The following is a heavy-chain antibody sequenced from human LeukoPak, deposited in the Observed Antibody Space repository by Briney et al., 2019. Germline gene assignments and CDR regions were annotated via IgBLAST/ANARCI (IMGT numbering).Heavy chain of an antibody. CDR1: GFTFSSHL. J-gene: IGHJ4*02. CDR3: VRKFATGD. CDR2: VKSDGTAT. V-gene: IGHV3-74*01. D-gene: IGHD1-14*01. Sequence: GGSLRLSCAASGFTFSSHLMHWFRQAQGTGLVWVSSVKSDGTATNYADSVKGRFTISRDNAKNTLYLQMNSLRVEDTAVYYCVRKFATGDWGQGTLVTVSS.